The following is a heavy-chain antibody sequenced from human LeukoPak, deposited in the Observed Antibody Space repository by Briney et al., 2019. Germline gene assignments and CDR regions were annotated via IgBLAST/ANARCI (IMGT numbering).Heavy chain of an antibody. V-gene: IGHV4-59*12. CDR1: GGSISSYY. CDR3: ARWGSYGSGSYWN. D-gene: IGHD3-10*01. J-gene: IGHJ4*02. Sequence: SETLSLTCTVSGGSISSYYWSWIRQPPGKGLEWIGYIYYSGSTNYNPSLKSRVTISVDTSKNQFSLKLSSVTAADTAVYYCARWGSYGSGSYWNWGQGTLVTVSS. CDR2: IYYSGST.